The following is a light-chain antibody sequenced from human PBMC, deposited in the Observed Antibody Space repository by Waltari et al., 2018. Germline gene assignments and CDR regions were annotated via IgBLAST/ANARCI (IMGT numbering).Light chain of an antibody. CDR1: QSVGSSS. CDR2: RAT. V-gene: IGKV3-20*01. CDR3: QQHGTSPAT. J-gene: IGKJ1*01. Sequence: EIVLTQSPGTAYLSPGERDTHHCRASQSVGSSSLAWSQQKPGQASRLVIYRATSRATGIPHTFSSSGCGTNFSLTISRLEPEDFAVYYCQQHGTSPATFGQGTKVEIK.